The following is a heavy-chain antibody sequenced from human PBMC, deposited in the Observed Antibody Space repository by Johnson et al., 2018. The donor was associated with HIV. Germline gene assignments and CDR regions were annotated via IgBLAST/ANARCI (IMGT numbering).Heavy chain of an antibody. D-gene: IGHD3-10*01. CDR3: ASSWFGELSYAFDI. CDR2: INGDGSGI. J-gene: IGHJ3*02. Sequence: VQLVESGGDLVQPGGSLRLSCAASGFTFRNYAMSWVRQAPGKGLEWVSRINGDGSGITYADSVKGRFTISRDNAKNSLYLQMNSLRAEDTAVYYCASSWFGELSYAFDIWGQGTMVTVSS. V-gene: IGHV3-48*04. CDR1: GFTFRNYA.